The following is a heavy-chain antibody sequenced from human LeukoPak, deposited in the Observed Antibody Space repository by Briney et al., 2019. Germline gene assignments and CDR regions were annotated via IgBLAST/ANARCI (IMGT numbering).Heavy chain of an antibody. CDR3: AGSLTLLFPFDY. J-gene: IGHJ4*02. V-gene: IGHV1-46*01. CDR1: GYTFTSYY. CDR2: INPSGGST. D-gene: IGHD2-21*01. Sequence: ASVKVSCKASGYTFTSYYMHWVRQAPGQGREWMGIINPSGGSTSYAQKFQGRVTITRDMSTSTVYMELSSLRSEDTAVYYCAGSLTLLFPFDYWGQGTLVTVSS.